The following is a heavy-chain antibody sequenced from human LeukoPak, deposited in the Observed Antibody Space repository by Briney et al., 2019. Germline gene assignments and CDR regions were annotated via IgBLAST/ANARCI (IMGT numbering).Heavy chain of an antibody. Sequence: PSETLSLTCTVSGGSISSSGYYWGWIRQPPGKGLEWIGTISYSGTTHYNPSLQSRVTISVDTSKNQLALKLSSVTAADTAVYYCARAEHALGWFDPWGQGTLVTASS. V-gene: IGHV4-39*06. D-gene: IGHD1-26*01. CDR1: GGSISSSGYY. CDR3: ARAEHALGWFDP. J-gene: IGHJ5*02. CDR2: ISYSGTT.